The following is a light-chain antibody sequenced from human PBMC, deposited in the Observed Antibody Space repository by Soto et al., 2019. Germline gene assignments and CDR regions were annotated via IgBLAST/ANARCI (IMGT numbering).Light chain of an antibody. V-gene: IGLV1-40*01. CDR3: QSYDSSRVV. CDR2: GNT. J-gene: IGLJ2*01. Sequence: QSVLTQPPSVSGAPGQRVTISCTGNGSNIGAGYDVHWYQQFPGAAPKVLIHGNTNRPAGVPARFSGSKSGTSASRAITGLQSEDEDDYYCQSYDSSRVVFGGGTKLTVL. CDR1: GSNIGAGYD.